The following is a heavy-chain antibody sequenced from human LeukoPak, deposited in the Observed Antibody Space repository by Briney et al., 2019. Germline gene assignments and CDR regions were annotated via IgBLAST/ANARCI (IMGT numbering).Heavy chain of an antibody. CDR2: INHSGST. CDR3: ARDLHDILTGYSRFDP. D-gene: IGHD3-9*01. V-gene: IGHV4-34*01. Sequence: SETLSLTCAVYGGSFSGYYWGWIRQPPGKGLEWIGEINHSGSTNYNPSLKSRVTISVDTSKNQFSLKLSSVTAADTAVYYCARDLHDILTGYSRFDPWGQGTLVTVSS. CDR1: GGSFSGYY. J-gene: IGHJ5*02.